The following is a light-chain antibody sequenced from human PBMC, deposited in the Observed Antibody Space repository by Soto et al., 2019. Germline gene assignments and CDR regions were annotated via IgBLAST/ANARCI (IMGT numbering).Light chain of an antibody. V-gene: IGKV3-15*01. Sequence: EIMMTQSPATLSVSPGERAALSCRASQSIRSNLAWYQQKPGQAPRLLIYGASTRATGIPARVSGSGSGTEFTLTITSLQSEDFAVYYCQQYNNWPRTFGQGTKLEI. CDR3: QQYNNWPRT. CDR1: QSIRSN. CDR2: GAS. J-gene: IGKJ2*01.